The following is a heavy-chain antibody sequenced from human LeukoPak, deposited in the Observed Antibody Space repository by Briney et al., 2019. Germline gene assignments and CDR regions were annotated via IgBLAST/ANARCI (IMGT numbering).Heavy chain of an antibody. D-gene: IGHD5-12*01. CDR3: TTGIGYSGYDSDY. CDR1: GFTFSDHY. CDR2: IKSKTDGGTT. Sequence: GGSLRLSCAASGFTFSDHYMDWVRQAPGKGLEWVGRIKSKTDGGTTDYAAPVKGRFTISRDDSKNTLYLQMNSLKTEDTAVYYCTTGIGYSGYDSDYWGQGTLVTVSS. J-gene: IGHJ4*02. V-gene: IGHV3-15*01.